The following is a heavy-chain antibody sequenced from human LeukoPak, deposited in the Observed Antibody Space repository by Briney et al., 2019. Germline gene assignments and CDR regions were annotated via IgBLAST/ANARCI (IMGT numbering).Heavy chain of an antibody. V-gene: IGHV3-7*01. Sequence: GGSLRLSCVASGFTFKDHWMSWVRQAPGKGLEWVAYIKHDGSDKSYVDSVKGRFTISRDNAKSSLYLQMNSLRAEDTAVYYCHQPITLPGWGQGILVTVSS. CDR3: HQPITLPG. CDR1: GFTFKDHW. CDR2: IKHDGSDK. D-gene: IGHD2-2*01. J-gene: IGHJ4*02.